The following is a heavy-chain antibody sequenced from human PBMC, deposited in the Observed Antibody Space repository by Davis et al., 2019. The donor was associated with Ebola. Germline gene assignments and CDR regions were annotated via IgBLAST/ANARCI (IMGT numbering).Heavy chain of an antibody. CDR3: ARDGPTDGHAFDI. V-gene: IGHV1-2*04. J-gene: IGHJ3*02. CDR2: INPNSGGT. Sequence: ASVKVSCKASGYTFTGYYMHWVRQAPGQGLEWVGWINPNSGGTNYAQKFQGWVTMTRDTSISTAYMELSRLRSDDTAVYYCARDGPTDGHAFDIWGQGTMVTVSS. CDR1: GYTFTGYY.